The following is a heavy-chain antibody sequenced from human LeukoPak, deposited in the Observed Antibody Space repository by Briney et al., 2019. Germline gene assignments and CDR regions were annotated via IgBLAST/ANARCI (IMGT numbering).Heavy chain of an antibody. D-gene: IGHD6-6*01. CDR3: ARDFSSSSGFDC. V-gene: IGHV1-69*05. Sequence: SVKVSCKASGRTFSSYAISWVRQAPGQGLEWMGGIIPIFGTANYAQKFQGRVTITTDESTSTAYMELSSLRSEDTAVYYCARDFSSSSGFDCWGQGTLVTVSS. J-gene: IGHJ4*02. CDR2: IIPIFGTA. CDR1: GRTFSSYA.